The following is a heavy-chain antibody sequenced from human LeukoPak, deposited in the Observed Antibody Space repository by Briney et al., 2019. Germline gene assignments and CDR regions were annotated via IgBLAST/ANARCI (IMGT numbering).Heavy chain of an antibody. V-gene: IGHV3-48*01. CDR1: GFTFSSYN. CDR3: AREHYDSVFDI. Sequence: GGSLRLSCAASGFTFSSYNMNWVRQAPGKGLEWVSYISDSSSTTYYADSVKGRFTVSRDNAKKSLYLQMNSLRAEDTAVYYCAREHYDSVFDIWGQGTMVTVSS. CDR2: ISDSSSTT. J-gene: IGHJ3*02. D-gene: IGHD3-22*01.